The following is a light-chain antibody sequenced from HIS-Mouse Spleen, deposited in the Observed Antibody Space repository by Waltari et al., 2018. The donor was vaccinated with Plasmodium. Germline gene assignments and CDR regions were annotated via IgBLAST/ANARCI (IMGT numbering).Light chain of an antibody. J-gene: IGKJ2*01. V-gene: IGKV1-6*01. CDR3: LQDYNYPYT. CDR1: QGIRND. CDR2: AAS. Sequence: ALQMTQSPSSLSASVGDRVTITCRAIQGIRNDLGWYQQKPGKAPKLLISAASSLQSGVPSRFSGSGSGTDCTLTISSLQPEDFATYYCLQDYNYPYTFGQGTKLEIK.